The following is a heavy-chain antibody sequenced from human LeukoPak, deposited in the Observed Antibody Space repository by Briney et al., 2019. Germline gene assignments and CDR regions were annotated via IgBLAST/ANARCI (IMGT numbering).Heavy chain of an antibody. CDR1: GGSFSGYY. Sequence: PSETLSLTCAVYGGSFSGYYWSWIRQPPGKGLEWIGEINHSGSTNYNPSLKSRVTISVDTSKNQFSLKLSSVTAADTAVYYCARYCEWFGENDAFDIWGQGTMVTVSS. D-gene: IGHD3-10*01. CDR2: INHSGST. V-gene: IGHV4-34*01. J-gene: IGHJ3*02. CDR3: ARYCEWFGENDAFDI.